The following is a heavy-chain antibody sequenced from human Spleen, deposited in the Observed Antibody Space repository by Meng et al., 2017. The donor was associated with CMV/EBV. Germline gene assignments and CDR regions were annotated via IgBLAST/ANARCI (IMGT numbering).Heavy chain of an antibody. CDR2: IIPILGIA. CDR3: ARDQSLGSGYPYWYFDL. Sequence: QVKLVQSGAEAKKPGSSVKVSCKASGGTFSTYAINWVRQAPGQGLEWMGGIIPILGIAKIAQKFQGRVTITAGNSTGTVYMDLSSLRSEDTAVYYCARDQSLGSGYPYWYFDLWGRGTLVTVSS. CDR1: GGTFSTYA. D-gene: IGHD3-22*01. J-gene: IGHJ2*01. V-gene: IGHV1-69*10.